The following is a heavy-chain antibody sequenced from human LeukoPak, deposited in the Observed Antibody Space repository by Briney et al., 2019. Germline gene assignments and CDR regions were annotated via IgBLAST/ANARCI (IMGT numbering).Heavy chain of an antibody. D-gene: IGHD7-27*01. CDR2: IYHSGST. V-gene: IGHV4-30-2*01. Sequence: SQTLSLTCAVSGGSISSGGYSWSWIRQPPGKGLEWIGYIYHSGSTYYNPSLKSRVTISVDRSKNQFSLKLSSETAADTAVYYCARALPGDLGSYFDYWGQGTPVTVSS. CDR1: GGSISSGGYS. J-gene: IGHJ4*02. CDR3: ARALPGDLGSYFDY.